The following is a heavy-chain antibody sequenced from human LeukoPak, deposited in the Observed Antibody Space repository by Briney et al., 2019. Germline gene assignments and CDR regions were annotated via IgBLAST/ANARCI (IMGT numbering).Heavy chain of an antibody. Sequence: PGGSLRLSCAASGITFSSYGMHWVRQAPGKGLEWVAVIWYDGSNKYYADSVKGRFTISRDNSKNTLYLQMNSLRAEDTAVYYCARDHKSSSSWYFGGPYYYMDVWGKGTTVTVSS. J-gene: IGHJ6*03. V-gene: IGHV3-33*01. CDR1: GITFSSYG. CDR2: IWYDGSNK. CDR3: ARDHKSSSSWYFGGPYYYMDV. D-gene: IGHD6-13*01.